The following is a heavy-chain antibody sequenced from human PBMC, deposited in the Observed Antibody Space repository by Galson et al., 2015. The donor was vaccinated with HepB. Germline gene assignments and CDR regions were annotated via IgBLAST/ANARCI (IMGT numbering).Heavy chain of an antibody. CDR3: ARSTRGAFDF. Sequence: SLRLSCAASGFTFSIYSMNWVRLAPGKGLEWVSYMTSDRNTIYYADSVRGRLTISRDNDKNSLYLQMNSLRDEDTAVYYCARSTRGAFDFWGQGTSVTVSS. CDR2: MTSDRNTI. CDR1: GFTFSIYS. V-gene: IGHV3-48*02. D-gene: IGHD3-10*01. J-gene: IGHJ3*01.